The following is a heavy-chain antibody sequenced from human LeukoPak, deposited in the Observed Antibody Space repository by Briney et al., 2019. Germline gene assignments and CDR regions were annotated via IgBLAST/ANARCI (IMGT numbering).Heavy chain of an antibody. CDR3: ARLRRGY. V-gene: IGHV3-53*01. CDR1: GLTVTSNH. J-gene: IGHJ4*02. Sequence: GGSLRLSCAASGLTVTSNHMSWVRQAPGKGLEWVSLIKSDGTTEYADSVKGRFTISRDNSKNTLFLQMNSPRVEDTAVYYCARLRRGYWGRGTPVTVSS. CDR2: IKSDGTT.